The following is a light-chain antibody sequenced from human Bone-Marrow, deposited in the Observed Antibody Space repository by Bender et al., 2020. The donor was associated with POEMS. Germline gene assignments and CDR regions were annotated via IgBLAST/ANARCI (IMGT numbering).Light chain of an antibody. V-gene: IGLV2-14*03. Sequence: QSALTQPASVSGSPGQSITISCTGTSSDVGTYNSVSWYQQLPGTAPKLIIYYVTNRPSGVSFRFSGSKSGNTASLTISGLRAEDEADYYCSSSTTGSIVLFGGGTKLTVL. CDR3: SSSTTGSIVL. J-gene: IGLJ3*02. CDR2: YVT. CDR1: SSDVGTYNS.